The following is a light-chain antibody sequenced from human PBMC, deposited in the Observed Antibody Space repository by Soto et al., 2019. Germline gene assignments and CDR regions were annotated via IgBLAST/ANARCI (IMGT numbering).Light chain of an antibody. V-gene: IGKV1-12*01. J-gene: IGKJ3*01. CDR1: QDISSW. CDR2: TAS. Sequence: DIQMTQSPSSVSASVGDRVTITCRASQDISSWLAWYQQKPGTAPKLLIYTASSLQTGVPSRFSGSGSGTDFTLTINSLQPEDFATYYCQQANSFPFTFGPGTKVDV. CDR3: QQANSFPFT.